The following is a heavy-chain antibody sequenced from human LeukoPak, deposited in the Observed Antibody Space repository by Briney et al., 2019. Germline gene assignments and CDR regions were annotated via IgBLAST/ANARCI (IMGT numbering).Heavy chain of an antibody. D-gene: IGHD6-13*01. CDR3: ARVAAAGQMRYYYYMDV. CDR1: GYTFTSYD. J-gene: IGHJ6*03. Sequence: GESLKISCKGSGYTFTSYDINWVRQATGQGLEWMGWMNPNSGNTGYAQKFQGRVTMTRNTSISTAYMELSSLRSEDTAVYYCARVAAAGQMRYYYYMDVWGKGTTVTVSS. V-gene: IGHV1-8*01. CDR2: MNPNSGNT.